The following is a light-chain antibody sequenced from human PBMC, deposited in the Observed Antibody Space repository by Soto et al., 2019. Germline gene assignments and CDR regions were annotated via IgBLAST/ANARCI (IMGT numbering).Light chain of an antibody. CDR3: QQYYDYPTLI. V-gene: IGKV3-15*01. Sequence: EIVMTQSPATLSVSPGERATLSCRASRNINRKLAWYQQKPGQAPRLLISGASTRATGIPARFSGSGSGTEFTLTISSLQSEDFAVYYCQQYYDYPTLIFGGGTKVEIK. CDR2: GAS. CDR1: RNINRK. J-gene: IGKJ4*01.